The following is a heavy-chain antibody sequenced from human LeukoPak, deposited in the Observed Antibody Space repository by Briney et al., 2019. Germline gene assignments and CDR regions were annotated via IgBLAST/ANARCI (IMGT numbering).Heavy chain of an antibody. D-gene: IGHD3-10*01. J-gene: IGHJ5*02. CDR1: GFTFSNYA. CDR2: ISGSGFST. Sequence: PGGSLRLSCAASGFTFSNYAMSWVRQAPGKGLEWVSAISGSGFSTYYADSVKGRFTITRDNSKNTLYLQMNSLRAEDTAVYYCAKRGSGIQGRGGFDPWGQGTLVTVSS. V-gene: IGHV3-23*01. CDR3: AKRGSGIQGRGGFDP.